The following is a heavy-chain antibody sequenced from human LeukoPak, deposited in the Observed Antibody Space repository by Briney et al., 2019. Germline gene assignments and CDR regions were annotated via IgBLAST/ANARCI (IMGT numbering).Heavy chain of an antibody. CDR3: ARDSAVATYYGVDV. J-gene: IGHJ6*02. CDR1: GFTFRDYW. Sequence: GGSLRLSCGASGFTFRDYWMSWVRQAPGKGLEWVANIQSGGNEKNYIDSVQGRFTISRDNAKTSLYLQMNSLRAEDTAVYYCARDSAVATYYGVDVWGQGTTVTVSS. CDR2: IQSGGNEK. V-gene: IGHV3-7*01. D-gene: IGHD6-19*01.